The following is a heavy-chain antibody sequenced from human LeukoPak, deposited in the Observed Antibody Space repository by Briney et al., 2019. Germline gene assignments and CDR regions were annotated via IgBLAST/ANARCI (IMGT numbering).Heavy chain of an antibody. Sequence: GGSLRLSCTASGFTFGDHDMSWVRQAPGKGLEWVGFIRRKGSGGTPEYAASVKGRFAISRDDSKSLAYLQMNSLKTEDTAVYYCNRGLEPSTGPDYWGQGTLVTVSS. CDR1: GFTFGDHD. CDR2: IRRKGSGGTP. J-gene: IGHJ4*02. CDR3: NRGLEPSTGPDY. D-gene: IGHD1-1*01. V-gene: IGHV3-49*04.